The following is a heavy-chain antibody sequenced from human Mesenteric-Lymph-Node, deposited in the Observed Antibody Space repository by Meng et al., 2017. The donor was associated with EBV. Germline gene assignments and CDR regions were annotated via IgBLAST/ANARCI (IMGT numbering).Heavy chain of an antibody. CDR1: GYTFTSYA. J-gene: IGHJ4*02. V-gene: IGHV1-3*01. Sequence: VQLVYSGAAVKKPGTSVKVSCKASGYTFTSYAIHWVRQAPGQRLEWMRWLDAANGNTKYSQKFQGRLTITRDTSARTAYMELSSLRSEDTAVYYCARVPDYIWGSYRPYFDYWGQGTLVTVSS. D-gene: IGHD3-16*02. CDR3: ARVPDYIWGSYRPYFDY. CDR2: LDAANGNT.